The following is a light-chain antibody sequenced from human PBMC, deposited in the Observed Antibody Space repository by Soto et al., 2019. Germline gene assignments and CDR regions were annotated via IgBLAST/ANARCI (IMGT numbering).Light chain of an antibody. CDR1: LGISNF. Sequence: DIQMTQSPSSLSASVGDRLTITCRASLGISNFLAWYQQKPGKVPELLIYGASTLQSGVPSRFSGRGSGTDFTLTISSLQPEDVANYYCQKYNSAPFTFGPGTKVDIK. CDR3: QKYNSAPFT. J-gene: IGKJ3*01. V-gene: IGKV1-27*01. CDR2: GAS.